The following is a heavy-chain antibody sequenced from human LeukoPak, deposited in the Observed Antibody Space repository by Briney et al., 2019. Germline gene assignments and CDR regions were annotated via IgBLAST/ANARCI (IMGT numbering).Heavy chain of an antibody. CDR3: ARDGNDYGDYEYFQH. CDR2: IYSGGST. Sequence: GGSLRLSCAASGFIVSSNYMSWVRQAPGKGLEWVSVIYSGGSTYYADSVKGRFTISRDNSKNTLYLQMNSLRAEDTAVYYCARDGNDYGDYEYFQHWGQGTLVTVSS. CDR1: GFIVSSNY. V-gene: IGHV3-53*01. D-gene: IGHD4-17*01. J-gene: IGHJ1*01.